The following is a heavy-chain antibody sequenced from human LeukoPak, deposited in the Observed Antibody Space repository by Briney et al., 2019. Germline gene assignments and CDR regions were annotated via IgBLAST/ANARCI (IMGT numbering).Heavy chain of an antibody. J-gene: IGHJ4*02. Sequence: SETLSLTCTVSGGSISSTSNCWGWIRQPPGKGLEWIGSICYSENTYYNPSLKSRVTISVETSKNQFSLKVSSVTAADTAVYYCAREGADYFFDYGGQGTLAPVPS. D-gene: IGHD2-21*01. CDR3: AREGADYFFDY. CDR1: GGSISSTSNC. V-gene: IGHV4-39*07. CDR2: ICYSENT.